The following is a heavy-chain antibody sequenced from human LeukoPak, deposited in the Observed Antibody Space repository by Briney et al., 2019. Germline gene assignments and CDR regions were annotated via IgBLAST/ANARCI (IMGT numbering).Heavy chain of an antibody. CDR1: GFTFDDYG. CDR2: ISGSGDYI. V-gene: IGHV3-21*04. Sequence: GGSLRLSCAASGFTFDDYGMSWVRQAPGKGLEWVSSISGSGDYIYYADSVKGRFTISRDNAKNSLYLQMSSLRAEDMALYYCINDAFDIWGQGTMVTVSS. CDR3: INDAFDI. J-gene: IGHJ3*02.